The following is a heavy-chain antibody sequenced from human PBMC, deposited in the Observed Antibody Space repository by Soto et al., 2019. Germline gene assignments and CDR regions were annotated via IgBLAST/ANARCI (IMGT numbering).Heavy chain of an antibody. D-gene: IGHD6-13*01. CDR1: GYTFTSYA. J-gene: IGHJ6*02. CDR2: INAGNGNT. CDR3: SRDTLAAAGTVYYGMDV. V-gene: IGHV1-3*01. Sequence: ASVKVSCKASGYTFTSYAMHWVRQAPGQRLEWMGWINAGNGNTKYSQKFQGRVTITRDTSASTAYMELSSLRSEDTAVYYCSRDTLAAAGTVYYGMDVWGQGTPVAGS.